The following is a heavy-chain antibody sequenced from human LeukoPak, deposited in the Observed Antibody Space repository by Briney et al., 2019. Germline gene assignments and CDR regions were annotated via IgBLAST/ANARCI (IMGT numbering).Heavy chain of an antibody. CDR3: ARDARVRMDV. V-gene: IGHV3-21*01. Sequence: PGGSLRLSCAASGFTFNSYSMNWFRQAPGKGLEWVSSISSSSRFIYYADSVKGRFTISRDNAKNSLYLQMNSLRAEDTAVYYCARDARVRMDVWGKGTTVTVSS. CDR1: GFTFNSYS. J-gene: IGHJ6*04. CDR2: ISSSSRFI.